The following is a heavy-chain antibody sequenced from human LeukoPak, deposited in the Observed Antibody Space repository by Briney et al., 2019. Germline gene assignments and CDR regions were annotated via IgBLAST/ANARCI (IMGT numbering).Heavy chain of an antibody. J-gene: IGHJ4*02. CDR1: GFTFSSYW. CDR2: FNSDGSSA. Sequence: ETGGSLRLSCAASGFTFSSYWMHWVRQAPGKGLVWVSRFNSDGSSATYADSVKGRFTISRDNAKNTLYLQMNSLRAEDTAVYYCATRGYYYDSSGYYFVWGQGTLVTVSS. CDR3: ATRGYYYDSSGYYFV. V-gene: IGHV3-74*01. D-gene: IGHD3-22*01.